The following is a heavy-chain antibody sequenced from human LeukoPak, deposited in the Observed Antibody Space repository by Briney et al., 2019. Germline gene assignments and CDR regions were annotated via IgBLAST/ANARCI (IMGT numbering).Heavy chain of an antibody. CDR2: ISGSGGRT. D-gene: IGHD6-13*01. CDR1: GFTFSSYA. J-gene: IGHJ4*02. CDR3: AKVPPGGVYYFDY. V-gene: IGHV3-23*01. Sequence: VGSLRLSCAASGFTFSSYAMSWVRQAPGKGLEWVSAISGSGGRTYYADSLKGRFTISRDNSKNTLYLQMNSLRAEDKAVYYCAKVPPGGVYYFDYWGQGTLVTVSS.